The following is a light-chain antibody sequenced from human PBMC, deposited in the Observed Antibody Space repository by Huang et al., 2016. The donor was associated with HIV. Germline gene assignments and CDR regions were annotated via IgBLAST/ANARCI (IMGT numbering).Light chain of an antibody. V-gene: IGKV3-15*01. Sequence: EIVMTQSPGTLSVSPGERATLSCRASQSVRSNLAWYQQNPGQAPRLLIYDASTRATGVPARFSGSGSGTQFTLSISSLQSEDFAVYYCQQYDNWPPFTFGPGTKVDIK. CDR3: QQYDNWPPFT. J-gene: IGKJ3*01. CDR2: DAS. CDR1: QSVRSN.